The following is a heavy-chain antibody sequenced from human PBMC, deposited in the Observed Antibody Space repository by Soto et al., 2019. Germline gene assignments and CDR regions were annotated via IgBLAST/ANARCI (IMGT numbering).Heavy chain of an antibody. CDR1: GYTFTSYY. Sequence: QVQLVQSGAEVKKPGASVKVSCNASGYTFTSYYMHWVRQAPGQGLEWMGIINPSGGSTSYAQKFQVRVTMNRDTSTNTVYMELSSLRSEVTAVYYCARVGKVPAPGIVGADYWGQGTLVTVSS. D-gene: IGHD6-19*01. CDR3: ARVGKVPAPGIVGADY. J-gene: IGHJ4*02. CDR2: INPSGGST. V-gene: IGHV1-46*03.